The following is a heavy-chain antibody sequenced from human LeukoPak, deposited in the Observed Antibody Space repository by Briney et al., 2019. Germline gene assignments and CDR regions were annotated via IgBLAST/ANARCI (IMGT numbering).Heavy chain of an antibody. V-gene: IGHV3-30*02. Sequence: PGGSLRLSCVVSGFTLSDYGIHWVRQAPGRGLQWVAFIPFDGSHKYYADSVKGRFTISRDNSKNTLYLQMNSLRAEDTAVYYCAKCEVGYSSHDAFDIWGQGTMVTVSS. D-gene: IGHD6-13*01. J-gene: IGHJ3*02. CDR2: IPFDGSHK. CDR3: AKCEVGYSSHDAFDI. CDR1: GFTLSDYG.